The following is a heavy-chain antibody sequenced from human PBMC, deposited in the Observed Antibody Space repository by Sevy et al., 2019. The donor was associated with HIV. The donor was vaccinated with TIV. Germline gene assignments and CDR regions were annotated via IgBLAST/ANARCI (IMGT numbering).Heavy chain of an antibody. J-gene: IGHJ6*02. CDR1: GFSFSKYG. V-gene: IGHV3-30*02. Sequence: GGSLRLSCAASGFSFSKYGMHWVRQAPGKGLEWLTFIQYDGSYKDYAGSVKGRLTISRDNAKNTLYLQMNSLRAEDTAVYYCAREGGYSDQGMDVWGQGTTVTVSS. CDR2: IQYDGSYK. D-gene: IGHD5-12*01. CDR3: AREGGYSDQGMDV.